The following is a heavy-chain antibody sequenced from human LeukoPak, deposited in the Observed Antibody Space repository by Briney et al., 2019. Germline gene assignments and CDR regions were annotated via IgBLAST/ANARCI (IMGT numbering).Heavy chain of an antibody. J-gene: IGHJ4*02. Sequence: PSQTLSLTCTVSGGSISSGSYYWSWIRQPAGKGLEWIGRIYTSGSTNYNPSLKSRVTISVDTSKNQFSLKLSSVTAADTAVYYCARQAGGYWGQGTLVTVSS. D-gene: IGHD6-19*01. CDR1: GGSISSGSYY. V-gene: IGHV4-61*02. CDR2: IYTSGST. CDR3: ARQAGGY.